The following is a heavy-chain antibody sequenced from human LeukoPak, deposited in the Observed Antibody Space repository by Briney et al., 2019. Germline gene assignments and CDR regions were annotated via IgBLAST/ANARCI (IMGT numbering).Heavy chain of an antibody. V-gene: IGHV1-69*05. CDR1: GGTFSSYA. CDR2: IIPIFGTA. CDR3: ARGGGWGSAPRFDP. Sequence: SVKVSCKASGGTFSSYAISWVRQAPGQGLEWMGRIIPIFGTANYAQKFQGRVTITTDESTSTAYMELSSLRSEDTAVYYCARGGGWGSAPRFDPWGQGTLVTVSS. J-gene: IGHJ5*02. D-gene: IGHD7-27*01.